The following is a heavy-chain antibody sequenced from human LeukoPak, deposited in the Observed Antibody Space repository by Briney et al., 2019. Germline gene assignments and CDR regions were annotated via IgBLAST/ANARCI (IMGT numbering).Heavy chain of an antibody. D-gene: IGHD2/OR15-2a*01. V-gene: IGHV3-30-3*01. CDR3: ARVQGTLIKYYFDY. J-gene: IGHJ4*02. Sequence: GGSLRPSCAASGFTFSSYAMHWVRQAPGKGLEWVAVISYDGSSKYYADSVKGRFTISRDNSKNTLYLQMNSLRAEDTAVYYCARVQGTLIKYYFDYWGQGTLVTVSS. CDR2: ISYDGSSK. CDR1: GFTFSSYA.